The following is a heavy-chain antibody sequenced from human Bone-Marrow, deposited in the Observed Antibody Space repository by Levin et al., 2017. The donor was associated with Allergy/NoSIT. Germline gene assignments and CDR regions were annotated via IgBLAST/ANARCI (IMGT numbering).Heavy chain of an antibody. CDR1: GFSLSTSGVG. CDR3: AHYPSYDSSGYYSHYFDY. D-gene: IGHD3-22*01. J-gene: IGHJ4*02. CDR2: IYWDDDK. V-gene: IGHV2-5*02. Sequence: ESGPTLVKPTQTLTLTCTFSGFSLSTSGVGVGWIRQPPGKALEWLALIYWDDDKRYSPSLKSRLTITKDTSKNQVVLTMTNMDPVDTATYYCAHYPSYDSSGYYSHYFDYWGQGTLVTVSS.